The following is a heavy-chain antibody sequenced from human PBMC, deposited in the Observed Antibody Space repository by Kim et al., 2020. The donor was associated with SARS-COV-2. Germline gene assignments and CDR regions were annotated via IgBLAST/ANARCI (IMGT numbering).Heavy chain of an antibody. Sequence: SETLSLTCTVSSGSVRSGRYHWSWIRKHPGKGLEWIADVYYSGCTKYNPSLRTRVTISIETSKNQFSLQLSSVTASDTAAYYCSGANFLSVGVNYIPFWG. V-gene: IGHV4-61*01. D-gene: IGHD1-26*01. CDR3: SGANFLSVGVNYIPF. J-gene: IGHJ2*01. CDR2: VYYSGCT. CDR1: SGSVRSGRYH.